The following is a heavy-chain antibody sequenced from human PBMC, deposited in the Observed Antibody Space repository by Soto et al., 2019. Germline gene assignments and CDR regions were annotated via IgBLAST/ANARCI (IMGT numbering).Heavy chain of an antibody. J-gene: IGHJ6*02. Sequence: QVQLVESGGGVVQPGRSLRLSCAASGFTFSNYAMHWVRQAPGKGLEWVAVTWYDGSNKYNADSVKGRFTISRDNSKNPRYRQMNSLRAEEPAVYYCARDAYYHDSSGYYLKSYYYGMDVWGQGTTVTVSS. CDR2: TWYDGSNK. CDR1: GFTFSNYA. D-gene: IGHD3-22*01. CDR3: ARDAYYHDSSGYYLKSYYYGMDV. V-gene: IGHV3-33*01.